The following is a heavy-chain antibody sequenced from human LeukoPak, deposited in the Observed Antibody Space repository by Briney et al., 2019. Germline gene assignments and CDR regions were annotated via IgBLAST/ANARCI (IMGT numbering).Heavy chain of an antibody. CDR1: GFTLGNYA. V-gene: IGHV3-23*01. J-gene: IGHJ4*02. CDR3: AKRVRLWFAFYFDY. CDR2: ISGNGYNT. Sequence: GGSLRLSCAASGFTLGNYAMSWVRQAPGKGLEWVSAISGNGYNTYYADSVKGRFTISSESSGNTLYLQMHNLRAEGTAVYYCAKRVRLWFAFYFDYWGQGTLVTVSS. D-gene: IGHD3-10*01.